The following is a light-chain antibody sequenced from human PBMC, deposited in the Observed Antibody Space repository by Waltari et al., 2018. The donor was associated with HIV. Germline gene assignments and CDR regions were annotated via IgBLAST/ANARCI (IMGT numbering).Light chain of an antibody. CDR3: AAWDVSLRGLV. CDR2: KDN. CDR1: SAHLGRNS. V-gene: IGLV1-47*01. J-gene: IGLJ2*01. Sequence: QAALTQPPSASGTPGQRVTISCSGGSAHLGRNSVSWFQQAPGTAPKPLIYKDNQRPSGVPDRFSASKSGTSASLAISGLRSEDEADYYCAAWDVSLRGLVFGGGTKLTVL.